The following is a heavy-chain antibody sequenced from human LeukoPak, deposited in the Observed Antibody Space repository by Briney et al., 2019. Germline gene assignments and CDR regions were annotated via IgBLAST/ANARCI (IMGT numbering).Heavy chain of an antibody. CDR3: ARDRAGTSFDY. D-gene: IGHD6-19*01. V-gene: IGHV1-18*01. Sequence: GASVKVSCKASGYTFTSYGISWVRQAPGQGLEWMGWISAYNGNTNYARKLRGRVTMTTDTSTSTAYMELRSLRSDDTAVYYCARDRAGTSFDYWGQGTLVTVSS. CDR2: ISAYNGNT. CDR1: GYTFTSYG. J-gene: IGHJ4*02.